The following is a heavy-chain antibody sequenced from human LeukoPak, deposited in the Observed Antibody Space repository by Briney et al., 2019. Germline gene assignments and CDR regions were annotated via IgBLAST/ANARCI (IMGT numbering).Heavy chain of an antibody. CDR3: ARGLSETVDWNYFDY. V-gene: IGHV4-4*07. CDR2: ADTSGNT. CDR1: GGSVSSHY. Sequence: SETLSLTSTVSGGSVSSHYCTWIRQPAGGGLEWIGRADTSGNTAYNPSLKTRVTISVDTSKNQVSLKVIAVSAADTAVYYCARGLSETVDWNYFDYWGQGTLVTVSS. J-gene: IGHJ4*02. D-gene: IGHD2-21*01.